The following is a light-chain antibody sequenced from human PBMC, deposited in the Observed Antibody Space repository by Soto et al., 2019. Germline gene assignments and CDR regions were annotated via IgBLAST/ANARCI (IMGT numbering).Light chain of an antibody. CDR2: SNN. V-gene: IGLV1-44*01. CDR1: SYNIGSHN. Sequence: QSVLTQPPSAYGTPGQRVTISCSGSSYNIGSHNVNWYQQLPGTAPKHVIYSNNKRPSGVADRGSGSKSSPAASLAISGFQSEDEAEYYCVAWDDSRNGYVVFGGGTKLTVL. CDR3: VAWDDSRNGYVV. J-gene: IGLJ2*01.